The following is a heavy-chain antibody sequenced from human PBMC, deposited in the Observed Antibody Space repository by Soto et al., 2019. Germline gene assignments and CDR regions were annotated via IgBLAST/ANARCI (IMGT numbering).Heavy chain of an antibody. CDR1: GFTFSSYG. CDR2: ISYDGSNK. CDR3: ASDYDILTGYYKRFDY. V-gene: IGHV3-30*03. Sequence: QVQLVESGGGVVQPGRSLRLSCAASGFTFSSYGMHWVRQAPGKGLEWVAVISYDGSNKYYADSVKGRFTISRDNSKNXLYLQMNSLRAEDTAVYYCASDYDILTGYYKRFDYWGQGTLVTVSS. D-gene: IGHD3-9*01. J-gene: IGHJ4*02.